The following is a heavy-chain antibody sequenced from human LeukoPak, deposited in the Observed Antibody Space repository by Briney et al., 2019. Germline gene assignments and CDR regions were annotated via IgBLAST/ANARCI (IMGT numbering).Heavy chain of an antibody. CDR3: ARGYYDSSGSDY. V-gene: IGHV3-21*01. Sequence: GGSLRLSCAASGFTFSTYWMSWVRQAPGKGLEWVSSISSSSSYIYYADSVKGRFTISRDNAKNSLYLQMNSLRAEDTAVYYCARGYYDSSGSDYWGQGTLVTVSS. D-gene: IGHD3-22*01. J-gene: IGHJ4*02. CDR2: ISSSSSYI. CDR1: GFTFSTYW.